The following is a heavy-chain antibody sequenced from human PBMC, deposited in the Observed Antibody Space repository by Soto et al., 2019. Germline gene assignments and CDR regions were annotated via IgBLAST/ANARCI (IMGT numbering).Heavy chain of an antibody. D-gene: IGHD3-3*01. CDR3: ARALYVFWSGYGFDY. J-gene: IGHJ4*02. CDR1: GYTFTSYD. V-gene: IGHV1-8*01. Sequence: ASVKVSCKASGYTFTSYDINWVRQATGQGLEWMGWMNPNIVNTGFAQKFQGRVTMTRNPSLSTAYMELSSLRSEDTAFYYCARALYVFWSGYGFDYWGQGTLVTVSS. CDR2: MNPNIVNT.